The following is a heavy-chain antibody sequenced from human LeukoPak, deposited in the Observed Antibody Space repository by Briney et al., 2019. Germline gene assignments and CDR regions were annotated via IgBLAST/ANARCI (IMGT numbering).Heavy chain of an antibody. V-gene: IGHV1-8*01. J-gene: IGHJ4*02. CDR3: ARGPTYPRSGDYPIDYLDY. CDR1: AYTFTNYV. Sequence: ASVKVSCKTSAYTFTNYVINWVRQASGQGLEWMGWMDPNNGVTGYAQKFQGRVSMTRDTSISTAYLELNSLRSEDTAVYYCARGPTYPRSGDYPIDYLDYWGQGTLVTVSS. D-gene: IGHD3-22*01. CDR2: MDPNNGVT.